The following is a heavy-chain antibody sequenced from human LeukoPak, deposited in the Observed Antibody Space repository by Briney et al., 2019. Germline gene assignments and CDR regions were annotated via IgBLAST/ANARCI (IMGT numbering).Heavy chain of an antibody. J-gene: IGHJ6*03. CDR1: GFTFSSYW. V-gene: IGHV3-7*04. D-gene: IGHD3-3*01. Sequence: GGSLRLSCAASGFTFSSYWMSWVRQAPGKGLEWVANIKQDGSEKYYVDSGKGRFTITKDNAKNSLHLQMNSLRAEDTAVYYCARAIFGVVSPYYYYYMDVWGKGTTVTVSS. CDR3: ARAIFGVVSPYYYYYMDV. CDR2: IKQDGSEK.